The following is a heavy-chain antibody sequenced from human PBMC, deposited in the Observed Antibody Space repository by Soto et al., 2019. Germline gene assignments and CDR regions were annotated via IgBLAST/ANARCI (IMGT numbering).Heavy chain of an antibody. CDR2: IYYSGST. Sequence: SETLSVTCTVAGGSISSGGYYWSWIRQHPGKGLEWIGYIYYSGSTYYNPSLKSRVTISVDTSKNQFSLKLSSVTAADTAVYYCARDRWGDSSGYFPILFDYWGQGTLVTVSS. J-gene: IGHJ4*02. CDR1: GGSISSGGYY. V-gene: IGHV4-31*03. CDR3: ARDRWGDSSGYFPILFDY. D-gene: IGHD3-22*01.